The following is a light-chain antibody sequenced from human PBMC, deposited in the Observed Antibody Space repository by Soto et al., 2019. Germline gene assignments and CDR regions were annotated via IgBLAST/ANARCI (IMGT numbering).Light chain of an antibody. J-gene: IGKJ5*01. CDR3: LQRKCWPPLT. Sequence: PGERATLSCRASQNVDIYVAWYQQKPGQAPRLLIYAATNRATGIPARFSGSGSGTDFTLTLSSLEPEDFAVYYCLQRKCWPPLTFGQGTRLETK. CDR2: AAT. V-gene: IGKV3-11*01. CDR1: QNVDIY.